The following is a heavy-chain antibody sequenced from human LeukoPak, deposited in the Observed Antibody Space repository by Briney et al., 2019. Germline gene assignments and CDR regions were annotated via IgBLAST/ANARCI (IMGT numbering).Heavy chain of an antibody. D-gene: IGHD2-2*01. V-gene: IGHV3-49*04. CDR2: IRSKAYSGTT. Sequence: QPGRSLRLSCTASGLTFGDYGMSWVRQAPGKGLEWVGFIRSKAYSGTTEYAAAVKGRFSISRDDSKNIAFLQMKSLKTEDTAVYYCSSGSSTSWYFEYWGQGTLVTVS. CDR3: SSGSSTSWYFEY. CDR1: GLTFGDYG. J-gene: IGHJ4*02.